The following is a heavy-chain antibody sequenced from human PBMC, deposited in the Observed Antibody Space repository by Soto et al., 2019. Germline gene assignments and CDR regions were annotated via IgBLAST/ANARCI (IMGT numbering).Heavy chain of an antibody. V-gene: IGHV4-31*03. CDR1: GGSIIRGGYY. CDR2: IYYSGST. CDR3: ARDRGGLCGGDCSYYFDY. J-gene: IGHJ4*02. Sequence: QVQLQESGPGLVKPSQTLSLTCTVSGGSIIRGGYYWSWIRHHPGKGLEGIWYIYYSGSTYYNPSLKSRVTISVDTSKDQFSLKLSSVTAADTAVYYCARDRGGLCGGDCSYYFDYWGQGTLVTVSS. D-gene: IGHD2-21*02.